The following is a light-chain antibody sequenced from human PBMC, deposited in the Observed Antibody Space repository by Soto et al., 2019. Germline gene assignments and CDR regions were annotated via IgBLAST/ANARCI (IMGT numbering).Light chain of an antibody. CDR2: AAS. CDR1: QSISSY. J-gene: IGKJ4*01. Sequence: DIQMTQSPSSLSASVGDRVTITCRASQSISSYLNWYQQKPGKAPKLLIYAASSLQSWVPSRFSGRGSGTDFTLTISSLQPEDFATYYCQQSYSTPLAFGGVTKVEIK. V-gene: IGKV1-39*01. CDR3: QQSYSTPLA.